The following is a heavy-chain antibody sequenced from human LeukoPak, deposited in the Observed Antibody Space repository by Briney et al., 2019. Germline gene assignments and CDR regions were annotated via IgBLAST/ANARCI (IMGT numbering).Heavy chain of an antibody. CDR2: ISGSGGST. CDR3: AKAGGITTALGFDY. D-gene: IGHD3-10*01. CDR1: GLTFSSYA. Sequence: GGSLRLSCAASGLTFSSYAMSWVRQAPGKGLEWVSAISGSGGSTYYADSVRGRFTISRDNSKNMLYLQMNSLRAEDTAVYYCAKAGGITTALGFDYWGQGTLVTVSS. J-gene: IGHJ4*02. V-gene: IGHV3-23*01.